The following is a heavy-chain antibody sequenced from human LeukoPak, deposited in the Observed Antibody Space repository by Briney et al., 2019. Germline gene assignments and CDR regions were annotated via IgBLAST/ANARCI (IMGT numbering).Heavy chain of an antibody. V-gene: IGHV4-34*01. CDR2: IKHSGSI. D-gene: IGHD5-24*01. Sequence: PSETLSLTCAVYGGSFGGYYWTWIRQPPGKGLEWIGEIKHSGSINYNPSLKSRVTISVDTSKNQFSLKLSSVTAADTAVYYFARHRRDGSPPQDGGRGILVTVSS. J-gene: IGHJ4*02. CDR1: GGSFGGYY. CDR3: ARHRRDGSPPQD.